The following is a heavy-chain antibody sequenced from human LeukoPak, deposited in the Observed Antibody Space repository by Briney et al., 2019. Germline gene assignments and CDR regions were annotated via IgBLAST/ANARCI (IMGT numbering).Heavy chain of an antibody. J-gene: IGHJ4*02. CDR3: ARRSGSYYYFDY. V-gene: IGHV5-10-1*04. CDR1: GYIFTNYW. CDR2: FDASDSYT. Sequence: GESLKISCEGSGYIFTNYWITCVRQLPGKGLEWMGRFDASDSYTNHTPSFPGQATPSADQSIRTAYLQWSSLKASDTAMYYCARRSGSYYYFDYWGERALVTVSS. D-gene: IGHD1-26*01.